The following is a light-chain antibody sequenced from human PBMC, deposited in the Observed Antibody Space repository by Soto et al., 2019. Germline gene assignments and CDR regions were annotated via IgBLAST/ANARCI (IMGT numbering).Light chain of an antibody. Sequence: IVLTQSPGTLSLSPGDRATLSCRASQRVSSRYLAWYQQKPGQAPSLLIFGASNRATGIPDRFSGSGSGTDFTLTISSLQPEDFATYYCQQSYSTPSITFGQGTRLEIK. J-gene: IGKJ5*01. CDR2: GAS. CDR1: QRVSSRY. V-gene: IGKV3-20*01. CDR3: QQSYSTPSIT.